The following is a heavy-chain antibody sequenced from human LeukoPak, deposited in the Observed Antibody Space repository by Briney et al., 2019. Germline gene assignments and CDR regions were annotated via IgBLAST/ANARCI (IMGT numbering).Heavy chain of an antibody. D-gene: IGHD1-14*01. Sequence: PGGALRLSCAASGFTFSSTWMSWVRQAPGKGLEWVGRIKRNIDGGTTDYAAPVNGRFTISRDDSKNTLYLQMNRLKTEDTAVYYCVTGLGRTDHDYWGQGTLVTVSS. J-gene: IGHJ4*02. CDR3: VTGLGRTDHDY. CDR2: IKRNIDGGTT. CDR1: GFTFSSTW. V-gene: IGHV3-15*01.